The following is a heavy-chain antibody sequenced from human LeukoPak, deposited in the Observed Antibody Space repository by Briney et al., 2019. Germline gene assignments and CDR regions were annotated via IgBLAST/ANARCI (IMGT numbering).Heavy chain of an antibody. CDR3: ARERTYVGP. V-gene: IGHV4-34*01. J-gene: IGHJ5*02. CDR2: INHSGST. Sequence: SETLSLTCAVYGGSFSGYYWSWIRQPPGKGLEWIGEINHSGSTNYNPSLKSRVTISVDTSKNQFSLKLSSVTAADTAVYYCARERTYVGPWGQGTLVTVSS. D-gene: IGHD2-8*01. CDR1: GGSFSGYY.